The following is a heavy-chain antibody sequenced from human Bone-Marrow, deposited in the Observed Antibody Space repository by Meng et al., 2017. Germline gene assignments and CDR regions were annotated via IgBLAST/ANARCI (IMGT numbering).Heavy chain of an antibody. CDR1: GGSFRDYY. D-gene: IGHD4-11*01. CDR3: ARGPTTMAHDFDY. V-gene: IGHV4-34*01. J-gene: IGHJ4*02. Sequence: QVPLQQWGAGFLEPSGTLSLTCVVSGGSFRDYYWSWIRQPPGKGLEWIGEINHSGSTNYNPSLESRATISVDTSQNNLSLKLSSVTAADSAVYYCARGPTTMAHDFDYWGQGTLVTVSS. CDR2: INHSGST.